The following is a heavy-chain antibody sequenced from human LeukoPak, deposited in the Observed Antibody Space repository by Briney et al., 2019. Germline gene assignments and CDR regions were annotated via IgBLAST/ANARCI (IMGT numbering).Heavy chain of an antibody. V-gene: IGHV1-8*01. J-gene: IGHJ6*02. D-gene: IGHD3-3*01. CDR2: MNPNSGNT. CDR3: ARGGLPYYDFWSGYPYYYYYGMDV. Sequence: ASVKVSCKASGYTFTSYDINWVRQATGQGLEWMGWMNPNSGNTGYAQKFQGRVTMTRNTSISTAYTELSSLRSEDTAVYYCARGGLPYYDFWSGYPYYYYYGMDVWGQGTTVTVSS. CDR1: GYTFTSYD.